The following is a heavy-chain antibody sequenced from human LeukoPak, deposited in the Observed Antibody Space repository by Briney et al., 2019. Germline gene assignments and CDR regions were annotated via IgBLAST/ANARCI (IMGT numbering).Heavy chain of an antibody. CDR3: ARDQDTWNYDEEGNSFDY. V-gene: IGHV3-30*04. CDR2: ISYDGSNK. CDR1: GFTFSNFA. D-gene: IGHD1-7*01. J-gene: IGHJ4*02. Sequence: GGSLRLSCAASGFTFSNFAINWVRQAPGKGLEWVAVISYDGSNKYYADSVKGRFTISRDNSKNTLYLQMNSLRAEDTAVYYCARDQDTWNYDEEGNSFDYWGPGTLVTVSS.